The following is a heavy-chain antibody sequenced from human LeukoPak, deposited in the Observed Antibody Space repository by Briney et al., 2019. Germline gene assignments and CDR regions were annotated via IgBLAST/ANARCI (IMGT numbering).Heavy chain of an antibody. D-gene: IGHD6-6*01. J-gene: IGHJ6*03. V-gene: IGHV5-51*01. CDR2: IYPGDSDT. CDR3: ARQGGSSSKGYYYYYMDV. CDR1: GYSFTSYW. Sequence: GESLKISCKGSGYSFTSYWIGWVRQIPGKGLEWMGIIYPGDSDTRYSPSCQGQVPIPAKKSINSAYLQLSSLKASDTAMYYCARQGGSSSKGYYYYYMDVWGKGTTVTVSS.